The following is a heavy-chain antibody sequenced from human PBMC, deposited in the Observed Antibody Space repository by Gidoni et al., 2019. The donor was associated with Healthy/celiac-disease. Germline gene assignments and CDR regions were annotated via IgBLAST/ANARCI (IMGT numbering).Heavy chain of an antibody. J-gene: IGHJ6*02. CDR2: IYSGGST. CDR3: ARDRVGGYVPPYYYYGMDV. CDR1: GFTVRRNY. Sequence: EVQLVESGGGLIQPGGSLRLSCAASGFTVRRNYMSGVRQAPGKGLEWVSVIYSGGSTYYADSVKGRFTISRDNSKNTLYLQMNSLRAEDTAVYYWARDRVGGYVPPYYYYGMDVWGQGTTVTVSS. V-gene: IGHV3-53*01. D-gene: IGHD5-12*01.